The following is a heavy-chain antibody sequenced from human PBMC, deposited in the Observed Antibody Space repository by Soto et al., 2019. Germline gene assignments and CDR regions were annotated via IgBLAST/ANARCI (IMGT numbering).Heavy chain of an antibody. CDR1: GFTFSSYA. J-gene: IGHJ6*02. CDR2: ISGSGGRT. D-gene: IGHD3-3*01. Sequence: PGGSLRLSCAASGFTFSSYAMSWVRQAPGKWLEWVSAISGSGGRTYYADSVKGRFTISRDNSKNTLYLQMNSLRAEDTAVYYCAKATIFGVVKSYYYYGMDVWGQGTTVTVSS. CDR3: AKATIFGVVKSYYYYGMDV. V-gene: IGHV3-23*01.